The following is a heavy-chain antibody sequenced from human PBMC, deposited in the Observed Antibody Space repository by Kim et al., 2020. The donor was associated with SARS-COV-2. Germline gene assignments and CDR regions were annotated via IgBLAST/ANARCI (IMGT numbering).Heavy chain of an antibody. CDR2: IYHSGST. CDR3: ARGFLGVVMEGGFDY. J-gene: IGHJ4*02. D-gene: IGHD3-3*01. Sequence: SETLSLTCAVSGGSISSGGYSWSWIRQPPGKGLEWIGYIYHSGSTYYNPSLKSRVTISVDRSKNQFSLKLSSVTAADTAVYYCARGFLGVVMEGGFDYWGQGTLVTVSS. V-gene: IGHV4-30-2*01. CDR1: GGSISSGGYS.